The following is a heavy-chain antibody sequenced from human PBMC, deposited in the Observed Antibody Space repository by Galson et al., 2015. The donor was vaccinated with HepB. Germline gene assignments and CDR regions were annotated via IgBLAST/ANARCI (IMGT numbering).Heavy chain of an antibody. CDR3: TRARPGYSGSWYIYSYDMDV. CDR2: IDSDGSGT. J-gene: IGHJ6*02. D-gene: IGHD6-13*01. Sequence: SLRLSCAASGFTFSSYWMHWVRQGPGKGLVWVSRIDSDGSGTSYADSVKGRFTTSRDNAKNTLYLQMNSLRAEDTAVYYCTRARPGYSGSWYIYSYDMDVWGQGTTVTVSS. CDR1: GFTFSSYW. V-gene: IGHV3-74*01.